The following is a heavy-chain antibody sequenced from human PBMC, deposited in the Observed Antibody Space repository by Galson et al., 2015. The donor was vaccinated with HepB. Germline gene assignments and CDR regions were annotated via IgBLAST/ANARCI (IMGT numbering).Heavy chain of an antibody. CDR3: ATEGVVMAVAGRGFDY. J-gene: IGHJ4*02. CDR2: FDPEDGET. D-gene: IGHD6-19*01. CDR1: GYTLTELS. Sequence: SCKVSGYTLTELSMHWVRQAPGKGLEWMGGFDPEDGETIYAQKFQGRVTMTEDTSTDTAYMELSSLRSEDTAVYYCATEGVVMAVAGRGFDYWGQGTLVTVSS. V-gene: IGHV1-24*01.